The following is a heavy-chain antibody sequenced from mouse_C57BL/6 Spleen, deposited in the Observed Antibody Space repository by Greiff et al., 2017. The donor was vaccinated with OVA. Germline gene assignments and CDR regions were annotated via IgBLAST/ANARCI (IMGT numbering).Heavy chain of an antibody. V-gene: IGHV5-16*01. D-gene: IGHD2-3*01. CDR1: GFTFSDYY. CDR2: INYDGSST. J-gene: IGHJ1*03. CDR3: ARDDGYLYFDV. Sequence: EVQLVASEGGLVQPGSSMKLSCTASGFTFSDYYMALVRQVPEKGLEWVANINYDGSSTYYLDSLKSRFIISRDNAKNILYLQMSSLKSEDTATYYCARDDGYLYFDVWGTGTTVTVSS.